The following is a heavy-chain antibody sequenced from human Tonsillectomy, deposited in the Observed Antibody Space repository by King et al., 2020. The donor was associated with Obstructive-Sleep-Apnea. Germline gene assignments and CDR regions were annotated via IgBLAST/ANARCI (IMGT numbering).Heavy chain of an antibody. D-gene: IGHD5-24*01. CDR1: GYTFNGYY. J-gene: IGHJ4*02. CDR2: INPNSGGT. V-gene: IGHV1-2*02. CDR3: ARGGARDGYNFSAPLGY. Sequence: QLVQSGAEVKKPGASVKVSCKASGYTFNGYYMHWVRQAPGQGLEWMGWINPNSGGTNYAQKFQGRVTMTRDTYISTAYMELSRLRSDDTAMYYCARGGARDGYNFSAPLGYWGQGTLVTVSS.